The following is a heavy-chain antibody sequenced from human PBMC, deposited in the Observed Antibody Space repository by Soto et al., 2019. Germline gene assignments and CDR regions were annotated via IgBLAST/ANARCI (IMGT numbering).Heavy chain of an antibody. CDR3: ARSIVVVTALDY. CDR1: GYTFTSYA. J-gene: IGHJ4*02. V-gene: IGHV1-3*05. D-gene: IGHD2-21*02. Sequence: QVQLVQSGAEEKKPGASVKGSCKASGYTFTSYAMHWVRQAPGERLEGMGWINAGNGNTKYSQKFQGRVTITRDTSASTAYMELSSLRSEDTAVYYCARSIVVVTALDYWGQGTLVTVSS. CDR2: INAGNGNT.